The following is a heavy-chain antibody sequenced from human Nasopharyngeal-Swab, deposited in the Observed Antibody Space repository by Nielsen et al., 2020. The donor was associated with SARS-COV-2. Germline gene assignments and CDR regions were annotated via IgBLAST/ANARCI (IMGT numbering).Heavy chain of an antibody. CDR3: ARSGKNYDFWSGTSGYGMDV. D-gene: IGHD3-3*01. CDR2: IDPSDSYT. CDR1: GYSFTSYW. J-gene: IGHJ6*02. Sequence: KVSCKGSGYSFTSYWIGWVRQMPGKGLGWMGRIDPSDSYTNYSPSFQGHVTISADKSISTAYLQWSSLKASDTAMYYCARSGKNYDFWSGTSGYGMDVWGQGTTVTVSS. V-gene: IGHV5-10-1*01.